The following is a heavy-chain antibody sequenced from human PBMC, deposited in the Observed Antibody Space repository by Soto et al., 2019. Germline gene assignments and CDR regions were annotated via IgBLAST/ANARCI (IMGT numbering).Heavy chain of an antibody. CDR2: ISSSGSTI. Sequence: GGSLRLSCAASVFTFSDYYMSWIRQAPGKGLEWVSYISSSGSTIYYADSVRGRFTISRDNAKNSLYLQMNSLRAEDTAVYYCARAGRPYSSSSWFDPWGQGTLVTVSS. CDR1: VFTFSDYY. V-gene: IGHV3-11*04. CDR3: ARAGRPYSSSSWFDP. J-gene: IGHJ5*02. D-gene: IGHD6-6*01.